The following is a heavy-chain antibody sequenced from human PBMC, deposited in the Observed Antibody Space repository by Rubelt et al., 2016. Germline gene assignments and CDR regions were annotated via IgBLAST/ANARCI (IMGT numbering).Heavy chain of an antibody. CDR1: GGSFSDYY. Sequence: QVQLQQWGAGLLKPSETLSLTCAVYGGSFSDYYWNWIRQPPGKGLEWIGEISHRGSTNYNPSLKSRVTLSVDTFKNQFPLKLASVTAADTAGYECAGDYGGNSAVSWGRGTLITVSS. CDR2: ISHRGST. J-gene: IGHJ5*02. CDR3: AGDYGGNSAVS. V-gene: IGHV4-34*01. D-gene: IGHD4-23*01.